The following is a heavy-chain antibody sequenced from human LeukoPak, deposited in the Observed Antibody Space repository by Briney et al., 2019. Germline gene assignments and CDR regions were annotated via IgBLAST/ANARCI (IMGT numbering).Heavy chain of an antibody. CDR1: GGSISSDSYY. CDR3: ARGLYGGNPAAY. D-gene: IGHD4-23*01. V-gene: IGHV4-39*01. J-gene: IGHJ4*02. CDR2: VYYSGST. Sequence: SETLSLTCTVSGGSISSDSYYWGWIRQPPGKGLEWIGSVYYSGSTDYNPSLKSRVTISVDTSKNQFSLKLSSVTAADTAVYYCARGLYGGNPAAYWGQGTLVTVSS.